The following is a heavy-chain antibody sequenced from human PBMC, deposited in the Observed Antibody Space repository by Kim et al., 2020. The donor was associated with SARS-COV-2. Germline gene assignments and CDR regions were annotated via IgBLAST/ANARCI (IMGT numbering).Heavy chain of an antibody. D-gene: IGHD2-21*01. CDR3: AKDHPRRVWPTSDS. CDR1: GFTFSRSA. J-gene: IGHJ5*02. CDR2: VNNNNNP. V-gene: IGHV3-23*05. Sequence: GGSLRLSCAASGFTFSRSAMSWVRQVPGKGLEWISSVNNNNNPYYADSVKGRFTVFRDITKDTLHLQMNSLRADDTALYYCAKDHPRRVWPTSDSWGQGT.